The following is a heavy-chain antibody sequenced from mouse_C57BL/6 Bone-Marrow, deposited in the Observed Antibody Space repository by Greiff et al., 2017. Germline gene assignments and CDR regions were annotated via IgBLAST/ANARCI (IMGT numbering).Heavy chain of an antibody. D-gene: IGHD2-4*01. Sequence: VQLQQSGAELARPGASVKMSCKASGYTFTSYTMHWVKQRPGQGLEWIGYINPSSGYTKYNQKFKDKATLTADKSSSTAYMQLSSLTSEDSAVYYCARSPYDYEEFADWGQGTLVTVSA. CDR3: ARSPYDYEEFAD. V-gene: IGHV1-4*01. CDR2: INPSSGYT. J-gene: IGHJ3*01. CDR1: GYTFTSYT.